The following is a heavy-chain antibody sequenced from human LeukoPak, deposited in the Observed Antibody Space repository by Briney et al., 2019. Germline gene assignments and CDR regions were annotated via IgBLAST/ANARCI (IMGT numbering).Heavy chain of an antibody. CDR2: IYNSGST. V-gene: IGHV4-39*07. Sequence: SETLSLTCNVSGDSISKSRHFWAWVRQSPGRGLEWIGYIYNSGSTYYNPSLKSRVTISVDTSKNQFSLSLGSVTAADTAVYYCARWGTYASTSNWFDPWGQGTLVTVSS. J-gene: IGHJ5*02. CDR3: ARWGTYASTSNWFDP. D-gene: IGHD2-2*01. CDR1: GDSISKSRHF.